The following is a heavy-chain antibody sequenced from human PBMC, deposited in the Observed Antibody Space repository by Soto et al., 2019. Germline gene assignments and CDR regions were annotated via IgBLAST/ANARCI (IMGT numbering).Heavy chain of an antibody. Sequence: PSETLSLTCTVSGGSISSGDYYWSWIRQPPGKGLEWNGYIYYSGSTYYNPSLKSRATISVDTSKNQFSLKLSSVTAADTAVYYCARDLGDILTGYSTVGWFDPWGQGTLVTVSS. CDR3: ARDLGDILTGYSTVGWFDP. CDR1: GGSISSGDYY. CDR2: IYYSGST. V-gene: IGHV4-30-4*01. D-gene: IGHD3-9*01. J-gene: IGHJ5*02.